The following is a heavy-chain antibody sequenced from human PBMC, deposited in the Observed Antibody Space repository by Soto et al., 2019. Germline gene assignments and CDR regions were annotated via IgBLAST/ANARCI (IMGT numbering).Heavy chain of an antibody. Sequence: QLQLVESGGGVVQPGTSLRLSCAASGFTFSLYGMHWVRQPPGKGLEWVAVIWYDGSNTYYADSVKGRFTISRDNSKKTLSLQMHSLRAEDAAVYYCTRGNYNYYYGMDVWCQGTTVTVSS. J-gene: IGHJ6*02. CDR2: IWYDGSNT. V-gene: IGHV3-33*01. CDR1: GFTFSLYG. D-gene: IGHD3-10*01. CDR3: TRGNYNYYYGMDV.